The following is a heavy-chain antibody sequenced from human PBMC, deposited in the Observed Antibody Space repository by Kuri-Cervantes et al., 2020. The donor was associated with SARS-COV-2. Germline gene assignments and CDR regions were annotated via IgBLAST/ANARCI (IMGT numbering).Heavy chain of an antibody. Sequence: GESLKISCEASGFTFSSYSMNWVRQAPGKGLEWVSAISSTSTYINYVDSVKGRFTISRDDAKNSLYLQMSSLRAEDTAVYYCAREGTHLSSYYYMDVWGKGTTVTVSS. V-gene: IGHV3-21*01. CDR1: GFTFSSYS. CDR3: AREGTHLSSYYYMDV. J-gene: IGHJ6*03. D-gene: IGHD2/OR15-2a*01. CDR2: ISSTSTYI.